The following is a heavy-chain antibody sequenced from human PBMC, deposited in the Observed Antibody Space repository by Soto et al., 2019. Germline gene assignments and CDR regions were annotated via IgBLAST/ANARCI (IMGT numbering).Heavy chain of an antibody. CDR2: FDPEDGET. V-gene: IGHV1-24*01. J-gene: IGHJ4*02. Sequence: ASVKVSCKVSGYTLTELSMHWVRQAPGKGLEWMGGFDPEDGETIYAQKFQGRVTMTEDTSTDTAYMELNSLRAEDTAVYYCARDTHPSTVTRWVDSSHYWCPGPLVTVSS. D-gene: IGHD4-17*01. CDR1: GYTLTELS. CDR3: ARDTHPSTVTRWVDSSHY.